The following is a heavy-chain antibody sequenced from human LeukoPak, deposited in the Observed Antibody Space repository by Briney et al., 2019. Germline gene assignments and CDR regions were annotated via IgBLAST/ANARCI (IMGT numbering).Heavy chain of an antibody. CDR3: ARDGVRGASHYYMDV. V-gene: IGHV3-23*01. CDR1: GFTFSGSA. J-gene: IGHJ6*03. D-gene: IGHD3-10*01. Sequence: PGGSLRLSCAASGFTFSGSAMSWVRQAPGKGLEWLSTISGGGGSTYYADSVKGRFTISRDNSKNTLYLQMNSLRAEDTAVYYCARDGVRGASHYYMDVWGKGTTVTVSS. CDR2: ISGGGGST.